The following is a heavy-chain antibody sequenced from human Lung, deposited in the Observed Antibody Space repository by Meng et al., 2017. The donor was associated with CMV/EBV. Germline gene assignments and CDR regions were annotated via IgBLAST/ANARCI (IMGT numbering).Heavy chain of an antibody. Sequence: GXXRLSCTVSGGSISSYYWSWIRQPPGKGLEWIGYIYYSGSTNYNPSLKSRVTISVDTSKNQFSLKLSSVTAADTAVYYCARGGYYDFWSGYSYYYYYGMDVWGQGTXVTGSS. J-gene: IGHJ6*02. V-gene: IGHV4-59*01. CDR1: GGSISSYY. CDR3: ARGGYYDFWSGYSYYYYYGMDV. D-gene: IGHD3-3*01. CDR2: IYYSGST.